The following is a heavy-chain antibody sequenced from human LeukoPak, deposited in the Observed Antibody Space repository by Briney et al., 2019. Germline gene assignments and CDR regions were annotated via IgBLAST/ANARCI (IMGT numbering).Heavy chain of an antibody. CDR2: MHYNERT. CDR1: GGSITSGSYY. CDR3: ASTYYDISTPSYYFDF. V-gene: IGHV4-39*01. Sequence: SETLSLTCTVTGGSITSGSYYWGWVRQPPGKGLEWIGSMHYNERTYSNPSLKSRVTISVDTSKNQFSLNLSSVTAADTAVFYCASTYYDISTPSYYFDFWGRGTLVTVSS. J-gene: IGHJ4*02. D-gene: IGHD3-9*01.